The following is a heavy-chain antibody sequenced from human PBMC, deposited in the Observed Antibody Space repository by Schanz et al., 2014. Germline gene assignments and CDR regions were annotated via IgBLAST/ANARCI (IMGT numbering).Heavy chain of an antibody. CDR3: SRGECSSTSCHEVAPPDD. Sequence: QVQLQESGPGLVKPSQTLSLTCTVSSGSIFTGGYYWGWIRQHPGKGLEWIGYVYYSGRTYYSPSLKSRLTMSVDTSKNQFSLRLSSVTAADTAIYYCSRGECSSTSCHEVAPPDDWGQGTLVTVSS. V-gene: IGHV4-31*03. CDR1: SGSIFTGGYY. D-gene: IGHD2-2*01. CDR2: VYYSGRT. J-gene: IGHJ4*02.